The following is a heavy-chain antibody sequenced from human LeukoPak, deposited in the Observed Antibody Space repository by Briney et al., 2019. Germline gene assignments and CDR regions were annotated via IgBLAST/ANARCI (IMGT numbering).Heavy chain of an antibody. Sequence: GGSLRLSCAASGFTFSSYAMTWVRQAPGKGLEWVSGIRGSGGSTYYADSVKGRFTISRDNSKNTLYLQMNSLRAEDTAVYYCAKGSRVEPVAYCDCWGQGTLVTVSS. CDR3: AKGSRVEPVAYCDC. CDR2: IRGSGGST. J-gene: IGHJ4*02. CDR1: GFTFSSYA. V-gene: IGHV3-23*01. D-gene: IGHD2-2*01.